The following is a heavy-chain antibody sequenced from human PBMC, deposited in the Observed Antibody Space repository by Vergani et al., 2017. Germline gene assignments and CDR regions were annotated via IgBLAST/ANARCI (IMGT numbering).Heavy chain of an antibody. Sequence: QVQLQESGPGLVKPSETLSLTCTVSGGSISSYYWSWIRQPPGKGLEWIGYIYYSGSTNYNPSLKSRVTISVDTSKNQFSLKLSSVTAADTAVYYCARGGRAKHLARAGVGWPYYFDYWGQGTLVTVSS. CDR3: ARGGRAKHLARAGVGWPYYFDY. CDR2: IYYSGST. D-gene: IGHD3-3*01. CDR1: GGSISSYY. V-gene: IGHV4-59*12. J-gene: IGHJ4*02.